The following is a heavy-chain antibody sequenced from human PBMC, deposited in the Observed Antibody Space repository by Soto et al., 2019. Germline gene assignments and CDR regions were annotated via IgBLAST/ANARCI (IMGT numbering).Heavy chain of an antibody. Sequence: QITLKESGPTLLKPTQTLTLTCSFSGFSLSTSGVGVGWIRQPPGKAPEWLGIIYWNDDKRYSPSLKTRVTITKDTSRNQVVLIMTSVEADDTATYDCAHDTSGWRWLPDVWGQGTTVTVAS. D-gene: IGHD2-21*01. J-gene: IGHJ6*02. CDR3: AHDTSGWRWLPDV. CDR2: IYWNDDK. CDR1: GFSLSTSGVG. V-gene: IGHV2-5*01.